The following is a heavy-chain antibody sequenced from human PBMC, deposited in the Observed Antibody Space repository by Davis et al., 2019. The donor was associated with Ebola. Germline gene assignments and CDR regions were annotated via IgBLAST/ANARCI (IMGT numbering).Heavy chain of an antibody. J-gene: IGHJ6*02. V-gene: IGHV4-34*01. CDR1: GGSFSGYY. CDR2: VNHSGTT. CDR3: ARVRYQVLSYHRGLYGMDV. Sequence: SETLSLTCAVYGGSFSGYYWSWIRQPPGTGLEWIGDVNHSGTTSYNPSLKSRVTISVDTSKNQFSLKLTSLTAADTAVYYCARVRYQVLSYHRGLYGMDVWGRGTPVTVSS. D-gene: IGHD2-2*01.